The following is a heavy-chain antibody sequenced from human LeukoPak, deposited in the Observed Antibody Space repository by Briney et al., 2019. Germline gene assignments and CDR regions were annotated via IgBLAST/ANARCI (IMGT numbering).Heavy chain of an antibody. D-gene: IGHD1-26*01. J-gene: IGHJ4*02. V-gene: IGHV3-9*01. Sequence: RSGRSLRLSCAASGFTFDDYAMHWVRQPPGKGLEWVSGISWNRGSIGYADSVKGRFTISRDNAKNSLYLQMNSLRAEDTALYYCAKDIRGALYWGQGTLVTVSS. CDR1: GFTFDDYA. CDR3: AKDIRGALY. CDR2: ISWNRGSI.